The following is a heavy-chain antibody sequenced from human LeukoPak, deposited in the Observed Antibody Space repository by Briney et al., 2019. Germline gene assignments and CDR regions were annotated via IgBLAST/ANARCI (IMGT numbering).Heavy chain of an antibody. J-gene: IGHJ4*02. V-gene: IGHV1-3*01. Sequence: ASVKVSCKASGHTFTSYAMHWVRQAPGQRLEWMGWIDAGNGNTKYSQKFQGRVTITRDTFASTAYMELSSLRSEDTAVYYCARIHRYCSGGACYVLDNWGQGPLVAVSS. CDR1: GHTFTSYA. CDR2: IDAGNGNT. CDR3: ARIHRYCSGGACYVLDN. D-gene: IGHD2-15*01.